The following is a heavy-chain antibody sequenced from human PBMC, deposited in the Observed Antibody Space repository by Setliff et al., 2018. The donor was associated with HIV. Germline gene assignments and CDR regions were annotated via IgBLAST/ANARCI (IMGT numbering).Heavy chain of an antibody. J-gene: IGHJ4*02. CDR2: IYYSGST. Sequence: SETLSLTCSVSGGSTTSGGYYLSWIRQHPGKGLEYIGYIYYSGSTYYNPSLKSRVTMSIDTSTQQFFLNVTSVTAADTAVYYCAGFSYNFWVYRFDHWGQGALGTSPQ. V-gene: IGHV4-31*03. CDR1: GGSTTSGGYY. D-gene: IGHD3-3*01. CDR3: AGFSYNFWVYRFDH.